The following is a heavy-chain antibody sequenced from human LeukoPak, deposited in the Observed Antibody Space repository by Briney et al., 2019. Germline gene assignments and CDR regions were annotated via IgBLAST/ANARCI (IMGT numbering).Heavy chain of an antibody. V-gene: IGHV3-23*01. D-gene: IGHD2-15*01. J-gene: IGHJ4*02. Sequence: GGSLRLSCAASGFTFSSYAMSWVRQAPGKGLEWVSGITGSADGTYYADSVKGRFTISRDNSNNRLYLQMNSRRAAHTALYYLAKVGGGSSFDYWGQGTLVTVSS. CDR1: GFTFSSYA. CDR2: ITGSADGT. CDR3: AKVGGGSSFDY.